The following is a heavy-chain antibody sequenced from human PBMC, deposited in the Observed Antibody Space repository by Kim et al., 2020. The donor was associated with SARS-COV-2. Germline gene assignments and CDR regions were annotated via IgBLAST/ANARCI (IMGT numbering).Heavy chain of an antibody. V-gene: IGHV3-23*01. CDR3: AKDNTMTTWGRYYYGMDV. CDR1: GFTFNSYA. D-gene: IGHD4-17*01. CDR2: ISVSGDNT. J-gene: IGHJ6*02. Sequence: GGSLRLSCAASGFTFNSYALTWVRQAPGKVLEWVSSISVSGDNTYYADSVRGRFTISRDNSKNALYLQMNSLRAVDTAVYYCAKDNTMTTWGRYYYGMDVWGQGTTVTVSS.